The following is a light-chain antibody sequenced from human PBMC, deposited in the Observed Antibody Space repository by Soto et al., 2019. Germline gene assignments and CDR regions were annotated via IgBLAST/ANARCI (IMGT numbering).Light chain of an antibody. CDR2: DAS. Sequence: IQMNQSPSSLSASVEDSGIITCLASQSISNHLNWYQQKLVKAPKLLIYDASNLETGVPSRFSGSGSGTYFSFTISSLQPEDFATYYCQQYSNLITFGQGTRLEIK. J-gene: IGKJ5*01. V-gene: IGKV1-33*01. CDR1: QSISNH. CDR3: QQYSNLIT.